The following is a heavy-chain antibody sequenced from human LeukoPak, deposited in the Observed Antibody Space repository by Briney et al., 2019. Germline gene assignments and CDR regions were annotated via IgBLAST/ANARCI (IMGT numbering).Heavy chain of an antibody. CDR3: ARAARDAKEYCSGGSCYYYYMDV. V-gene: IGHV1-69*05. D-gene: IGHD2-15*01. CDR2: IIPIFGTA. CDR1: GGTFSSYA. J-gene: IGHJ6*03. Sequence: ASVKVSCKASGGTFSSYAISWVRQAPGQGLEWMGGIIPIFGTANYAQKFQGRVTITTDESTSTAYMELSSLRSEDTAVYYSARAARDAKEYCSGGSCYYYYMDVWGKGTTVTVSS.